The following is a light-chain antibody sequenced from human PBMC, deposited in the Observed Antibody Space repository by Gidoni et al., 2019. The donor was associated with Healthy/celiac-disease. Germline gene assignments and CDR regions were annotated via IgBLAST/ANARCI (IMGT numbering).Light chain of an antibody. CDR2: GAS. Sequence: EIVLTQPPGTLSLSPGERATLSCRASQSVSSSYVAWYQQKPGQAPRLLIYGASSRATGIPDRFSGSGSGTDFTLTISRLEPEDFAVYYCQQYGSSQWTFGQXTKVEIK. J-gene: IGKJ1*01. CDR1: QSVSSSY. CDR3: QQYGSSQWT. V-gene: IGKV3-20*01.